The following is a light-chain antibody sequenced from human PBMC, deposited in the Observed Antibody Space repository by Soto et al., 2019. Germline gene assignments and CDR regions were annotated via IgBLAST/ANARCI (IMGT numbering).Light chain of an antibody. Sequence: EIVITQSPATLSVSPGQGATLSCRASQSVSSKLAWYQQQPGQARRLLVYGASTRATGIPARFSGSGSGTEFTLIISSLQSEDSAVYYCQPYNSSLWTVGPVTQVDI. J-gene: IGKJ1*01. V-gene: IGKV3-15*01. CDR1: QSVSSK. CDR2: GAS. CDR3: QPYNSSLWT.